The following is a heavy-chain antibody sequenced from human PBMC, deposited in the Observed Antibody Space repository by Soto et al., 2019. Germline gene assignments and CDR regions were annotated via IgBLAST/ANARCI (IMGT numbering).Heavy chain of an antibody. V-gene: IGHV3-23*01. CDR1: GFTFSSYA. Sequence: EVQLLESGGGLVQPGGSLRLSCAASGFTFSSYAMSWVRQAPGKGLEWVSAISGSGGSTYYADSVKGRFTISRDNSKNTLYLQMNSLRAEDTAVYYCAKELGLWFGDPKYYFDYWGQGTLVTVSS. J-gene: IGHJ4*02. D-gene: IGHD3-10*01. CDR2: ISGSGGST. CDR3: AKELGLWFGDPKYYFDY.